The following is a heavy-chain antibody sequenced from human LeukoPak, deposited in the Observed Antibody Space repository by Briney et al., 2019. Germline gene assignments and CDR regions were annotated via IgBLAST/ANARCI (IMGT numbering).Heavy chain of an antibody. CDR3: ARESYYYMDV. Sequence: SETLSLTCIASGGSISSSTYYWAWIRQPPGKGLEWIADIYYAGSSFYNSSLKSRITTSVDTSQNQFSLKLSSVTAADTAVYYCARESYYYMDVWGKGTTVTVSS. J-gene: IGHJ6*03. CDR2: IYYAGSS. CDR1: GGSISSSTYY. V-gene: IGHV4-39*07.